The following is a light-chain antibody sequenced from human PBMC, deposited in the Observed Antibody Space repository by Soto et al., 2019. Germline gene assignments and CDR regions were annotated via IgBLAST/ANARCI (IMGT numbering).Light chain of an antibody. V-gene: IGKV1-5*03. Sequence: DIQMTQSPSTLSASVGDRVTITRRASQSFTSWLAWYQQKPGKAPKLLIHKASNLQSGVPARFSGSESGTEFTLTISSLQPDDFATYYCQQYNTYPWTFGQGTKVEIK. CDR2: KAS. CDR3: QQYNTYPWT. J-gene: IGKJ1*01. CDR1: QSFTSW.